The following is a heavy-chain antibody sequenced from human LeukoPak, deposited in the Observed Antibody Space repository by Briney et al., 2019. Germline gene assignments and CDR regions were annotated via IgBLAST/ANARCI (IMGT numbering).Heavy chain of an antibody. Sequence: PGGSLRLSCAATGLSVRSNFMSWVRQAPGKGLEWVSVIYGGGSTYYADSVKGRFTISRDTPKNTLYLQMNSLRVEDTAVYYCASWPVGWYGEDSWGQGTLVTVSS. CDR1: GLSVRSNF. J-gene: IGHJ4*02. D-gene: IGHD6-19*01. CDR3: ASWPVGWYGEDS. V-gene: IGHV3-53*01. CDR2: IYGGGST.